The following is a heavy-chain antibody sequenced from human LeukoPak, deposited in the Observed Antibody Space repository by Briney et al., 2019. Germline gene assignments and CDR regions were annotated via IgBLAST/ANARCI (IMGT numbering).Heavy chain of an antibody. V-gene: IGHV4-4*07. CDR1: GGSISSYY. D-gene: IGHD2-2*01. CDR3: XXXXXVVVPAAIWDWFDP. Sequence: PSETLSLTCTVSGGSISSYYWSWIRQPAGKGLEWIGRIYTSGSTNYNPSLKSRVAMSVDTSKNQFSLKLSSVTAADTAVYYCXXXXXVVVPAAIWDWFDPWGQGTLVTVSS. CDR2: IYTSGST. J-gene: IGHJ5*02.